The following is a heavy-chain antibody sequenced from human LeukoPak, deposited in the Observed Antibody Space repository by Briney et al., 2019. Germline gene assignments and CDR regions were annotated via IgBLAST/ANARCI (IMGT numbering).Heavy chain of an antibody. J-gene: IGHJ4*02. CDR2: INPNSGGT. D-gene: IGHD2-2*01. CDR1: GYTFTGYY. Sequence: EASVKVSCKASGYTFTGYYMHWVRQAPGQGLEWMGWINPNSGGTNYAQKFQGRVTMTRDTSISTAYMELSSLRSEDTAVYYCASTSLKNDIVVVPAATWGYYFDYWGQGTLVTVSS. CDR3: ASTSLKNDIVVVPAATWGYYFDY. V-gene: IGHV1-2*02.